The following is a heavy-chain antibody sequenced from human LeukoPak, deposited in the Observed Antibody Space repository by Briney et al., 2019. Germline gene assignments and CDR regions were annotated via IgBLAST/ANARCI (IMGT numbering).Heavy chain of an antibody. CDR1: VGSISSYY. J-gene: IGHJ1*01. V-gene: IGHV4-4*09. Sequence: SETLSLTCTVSVGSISSYYWSWLPQPPGKGLEWIGHIYTSRSTNYNPSLKSRVTISVDTSNNQFSLKLSSVPAADTDVYYCAKHGKSSADSSSCYFPARAEYFQHWGQGTLVTVSS. CDR2: IYTSRST. CDR3: AKHGKSSADSSSCYFPARAEYFQH. D-gene: IGHD6-13*01.